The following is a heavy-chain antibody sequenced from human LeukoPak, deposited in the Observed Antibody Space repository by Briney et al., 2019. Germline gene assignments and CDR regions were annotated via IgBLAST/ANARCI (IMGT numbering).Heavy chain of an antibody. CDR3: AKDRGGNYGSGHQLGYYGMDV. CDR2: ISWNSGSI. V-gene: IGHV3-9*01. Sequence: PGRSLRLSCAASGFTFDDYAMHWVRQAPGKGLEWVSGISWNSGSIGYADSVKGRFTISRDNAKNSLYLQMNSLRAEDTALYYCAKDRGGNYGSGHQLGYYGMDVWGQGTTVTVSS. D-gene: IGHD3-10*01. CDR1: GFTFDDYA. J-gene: IGHJ6*02.